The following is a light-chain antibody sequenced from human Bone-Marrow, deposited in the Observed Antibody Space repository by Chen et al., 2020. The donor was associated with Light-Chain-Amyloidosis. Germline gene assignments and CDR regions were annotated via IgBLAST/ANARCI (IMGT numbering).Light chain of an antibody. V-gene: IGLV3-25*03. CDR1: DLPTKY. J-gene: IGLJ2*01. Sequence: SYELTQPPSVSVSPGQTARITCSGEDLPTKYAYWYQQKPGQAPVLVIHRDTERPSGISERFSGYSSGTTATLTSSGVQAEDEADYHCQSADSSGTDEVISGGGTKLTVL. CDR2: RDT. CDR3: QSADSSGTDEVI.